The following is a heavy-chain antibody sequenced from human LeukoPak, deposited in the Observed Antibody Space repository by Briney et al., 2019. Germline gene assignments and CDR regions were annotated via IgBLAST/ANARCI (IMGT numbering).Heavy chain of an antibody. V-gene: IGHV3-11*06. CDR3: ARVLSSSWGVYYYYGMDV. Sequence: PGGSLRLSCAASGFTFSDYYMSWIRQAPGKGLEWVSYISSRSSYTKYADSVKGRLTISRDNAKNSLYLQMNSLRAEDTAVYYCARVLSSSWGVYYYYGMDVWGRGTTVTVSS. CDR2: ISSRSSYT. CDR1: GFTFSDYY. D-gene: IGHD6-13*01. J-gene: IGHJ6*02.